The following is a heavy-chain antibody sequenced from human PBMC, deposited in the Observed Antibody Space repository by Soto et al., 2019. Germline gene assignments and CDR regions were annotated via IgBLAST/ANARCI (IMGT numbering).Heavy chain of an antibody. V-gene: IGHV1-69*01. D-gene: IGHD3-22*01. J-gene: IGHJ4*02. CDR1: GGTFSSYT. Sequence: QVQLVQSGAEVKKPGSSVKVSCKASGGTFSSYTITWVRQAPGQGLEWMGGNTPMFGTPNYAQKFRGRVTITADESTSTAYMELSSLRSEDTAMYFCARDGTLYDSRAYYYLYWGQGTLVTVSS. CDR2: NTPMFGTP. CDR3: ARDGTLYDSRAYYYLY.